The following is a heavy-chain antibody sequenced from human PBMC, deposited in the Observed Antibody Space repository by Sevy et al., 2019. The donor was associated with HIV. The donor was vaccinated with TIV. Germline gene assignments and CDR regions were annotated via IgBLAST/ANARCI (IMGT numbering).Heavy chain of an antibody. J-gene: IGHJ6*02. CDR3: ASSYYESSGYSPLYYYGMDV. CDR2: FIPMFDTA. D-gene: IGHD3-22*01. Sequence: ASVKVSCKASGGTFSNYAISWVRQAPGQGLEWMGGFIPMFDTANSAQKFQGRVTLTADGSTSTAYMELSSLRSEDMAVYYCASSYYESSGYSPLYYYGMDVWGQWTTVTVSS. V-gene: IGHV1-69*13. CDR1: GGTFSNYA.